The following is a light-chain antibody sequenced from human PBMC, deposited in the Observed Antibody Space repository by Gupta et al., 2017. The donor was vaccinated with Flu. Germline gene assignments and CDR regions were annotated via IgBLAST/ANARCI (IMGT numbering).Light chain of an antibody. CDR3: QQYGSSSYT. J-gene: IGKJ2*01. CDR2: GAS. V-gene: IGKV3-20*01. CDR1: QSVSSSY. Sequence: EIVLTQFPGTLSLSPGERASLSCRASQSVSSSYLAWYQQKPGQPPRLLIYGASTRATGIPDRFSGSGSGTDFTLTISRLVPEDFAVYYCQQYGSSSYTFGQGTKLEIK.